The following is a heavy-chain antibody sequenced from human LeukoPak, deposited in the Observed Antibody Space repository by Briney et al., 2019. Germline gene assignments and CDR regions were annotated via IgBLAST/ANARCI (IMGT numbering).Heavy chain of an antibody. J-gene: IGHJ3*02. CDR2: IGTAGET. V-gene: IGHV3-13*01. D-gene: IGHD6-13*01. CDR3: AKDLTIAATAKDLSISAAGIDAFDI. Sequence: GGSLRLSCAASGFTLRGHDMHWVRQTPGKGLEWVSAIGTAGETYYPGSLEDRFTISRENAKNFLYLQMNSLRAADTAVYYCAKDLTIAATAKDLSISAAGIDAFDIWGQGTMVTVSS. CDR1: GFTLRGHD.